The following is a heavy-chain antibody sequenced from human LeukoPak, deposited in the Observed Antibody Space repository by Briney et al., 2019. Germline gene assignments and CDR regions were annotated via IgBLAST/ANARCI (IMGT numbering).Heavy chain of an antibody. CDR3: AKDKGLVIRSFDY. CDR1: GFTFSSYA. V-gene: IGHV3-9*01. D-gene: IGHD3-10*01. J-gene: IGHJ4*02. CDR2: ITWNSGSV. Sequence: PGGSLRLSCAASGFTFSSYAMSWVRQAPGKGLEWVSSITWNSGSVAYADSVRGRFTISRDSAKNSLYLQMNSLRAEDTALYYCAKDKGLVIRSFDYWGQGTLVTVSS.